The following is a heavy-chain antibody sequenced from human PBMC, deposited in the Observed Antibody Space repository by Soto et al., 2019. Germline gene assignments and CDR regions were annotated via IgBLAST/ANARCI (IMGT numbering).Heavy chain of an antibody. Sequence: ASVKVSCKASGYTFTSYGISWVRQVPGQGLEWMGWISAYSGNTNDASKLQGRVTMTTDTSTSTAYMELRSLRSDDTAEYYCPRDQKIYCTNGGCPGGVDWFDPWGQGTLVTVPS. CDR2: ISAYSGNT. D-gene: IGHD2-8*01. J-gene: IGHJ5*02. V-gene: IGHV1-18*04. CDR3: PRDQKIYCTNGGCPGGVDWFDP. CDR1: GYTFTSYG.